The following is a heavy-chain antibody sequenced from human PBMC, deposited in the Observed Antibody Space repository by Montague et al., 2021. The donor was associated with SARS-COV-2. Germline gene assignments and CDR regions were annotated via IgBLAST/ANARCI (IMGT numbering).Heavy chain of an antibody. D-gene: IGHD3-3*01. J-gene: IGHJ3*02. V-gene: IGHV4-39*01. CDR3: ARRPGGSSYVFWGGGFDI. CDR2: IHYSGST. Sequence: SETLSLTCTVSGGSVNSASYSWDWIRQPPGKGLEWIGSIHYSGSTSYNPSLKSRVTISIDTSKNHFSLRVNSVTAADSAVYFCARRPGGSSYVFWGGGFDIWGQGTMVTVS. CDR1: GGSVNSASYS.